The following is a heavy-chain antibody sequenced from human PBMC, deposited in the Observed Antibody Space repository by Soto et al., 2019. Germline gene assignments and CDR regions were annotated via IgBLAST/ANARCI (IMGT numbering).Heavy chain of an antibody. Sequence: GSLRLSCAASGFTFSSYGMHWVRQAPGKGLEWVTVISYDGRNKYYADSVKGRFTISRDNSKNTLYLQMSSLSPEDTAVYYCVKDSSSGCPYYCGRDVWGQGTTVTVSS. CDR1: GFTFSSYG. CDR2: ISYDGRNK. D-gene: IGHD6-19*01. J-gene: IGHJ6*02. V-gene: IGHV3-30*18. CDR3: VKDSSSGCPYYCGRDV.